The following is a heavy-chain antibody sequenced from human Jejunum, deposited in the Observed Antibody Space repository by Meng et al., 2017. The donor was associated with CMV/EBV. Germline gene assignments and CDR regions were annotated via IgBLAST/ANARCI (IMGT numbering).Heavy chain of an antibody. CDR2: ISGSGGKA. CDR3: AKRNYSFDY. V-gene: IGHV3-23*01. J-gene: IGHJ4*02. D-gene: IGHD1-7*01. CDR1: GFAFTSYA. Sequence: LSCAASGFAFTSYAMNWDRQAPGKGLEWVSGISGSGGKAYYADSVKGRFTISRDNSKNMLYVQMNSLRAEDTAVYYCAKRNYSFDYWGQGTLVTVSS.